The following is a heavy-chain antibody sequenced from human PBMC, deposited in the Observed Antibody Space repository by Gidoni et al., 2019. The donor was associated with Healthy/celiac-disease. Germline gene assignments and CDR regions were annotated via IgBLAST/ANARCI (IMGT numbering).Heavy chain of an antibody. Sequence: EVQLVESGGGLVQPGGSLGLSCAASGFTFSSYWMSWVRQAPGKGLEWVANIKQDGSEKYYLDSVKGRFTISRDNAKNSLYLQMNSLRAEDTAVYYCARDRAYYDFWSGPKLDYWGQGTLVTVSS. J-gene: IGHJ4*02. CDR1: GFTFSSYW. CDR2: IKQDGSEK. V-gene: IGHV3-7*01. CDR3: ARDRAYYDFWSGPKLDY. D-gene: IGHD3-3*01.